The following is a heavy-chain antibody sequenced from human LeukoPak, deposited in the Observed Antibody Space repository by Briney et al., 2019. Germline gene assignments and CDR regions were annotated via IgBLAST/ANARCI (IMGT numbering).Heavy chain of an antibody. CDR3: ARGTGGDQYDD. CDR1: GYTFTNHW. V-gene: IGHV5-51*01. D-gene: IGHD3-10*01. CDR2: VNPYDSDN. J-gene: IGHJ4*02. Sequence: GESLKISCQASGYTFTNHWVAWVRQVPGKGLEWLGIVNPYDSDNRYRPSFEGQVTISADKSINTAFLQWRSLKASDTAIYFCARGTGGDQYDDWGQGIRVIVSS.